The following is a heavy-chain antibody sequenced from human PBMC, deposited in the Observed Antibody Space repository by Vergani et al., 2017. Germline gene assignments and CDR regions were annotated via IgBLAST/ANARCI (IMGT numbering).Heavy chain of an antibody. V-gene: IGHV3-74*01. CDR1: GFTFSSYW. J-gene: IGHJ6*03. CDR2: INSDGSST. D-gene: IGHD3-22*01. CDR3: ARAGYYDSSGYSHYYYYMDV. Sequence: EVQLVESGGGVVQPGGSLRLSCAASGFTFSSYWMHWVRQAPGKGLVWVSRINSDGSSTSYADSVKGRFTISRDNAKNTLYLQMNSLRAEDKAVYYCARAGYYDSSGYSHYYYYMDVWGKGTTVTVSS.